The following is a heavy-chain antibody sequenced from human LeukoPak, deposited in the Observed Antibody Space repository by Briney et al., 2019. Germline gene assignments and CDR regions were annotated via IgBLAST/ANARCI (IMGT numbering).Heavy chain of an antibody. D-gene: IGHD3-3*01. J-gene: IGHJ4*02. CDR1: VGSVNSGSYY. Sequence: SESLSLTCTVSVGSVNSGSYYWSWIRQSPGMGLEWIGYIYYSGSTNYNPSLKSRVTISVDTSKNQFSLKLSSVTAADTAVYYCARDGEQGDWGQGTLVTVSS. CDR2: IYYSGST. V-gene: IGHV4-61*01. CDR3: ARDGEQGD.